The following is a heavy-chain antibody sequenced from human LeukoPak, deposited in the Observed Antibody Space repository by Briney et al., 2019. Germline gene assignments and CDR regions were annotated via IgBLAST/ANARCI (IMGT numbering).Heavy chain of an antibody. J-gene: IGHJ6*02. CDR1: GFTFSSYE. Sequence: GGSLRLSCAASGFTFSSYEMNWVRQAPGKGLERVSFVTSSGATIYNADSVKGRFTISRDNAKNSLYLQMNSLRAEDTAVYYCARGASNWNFDYYGMDVWGQGTTVTVSS. CDR2: VTSSGATI. CDR3: ARGASNWNFDYYGMDV. D-gene: IGHD1-1*01. V-gene: IGHV3-48*03.